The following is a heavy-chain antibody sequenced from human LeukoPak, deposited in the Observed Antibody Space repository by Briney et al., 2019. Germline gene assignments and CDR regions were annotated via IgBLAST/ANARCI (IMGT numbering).Heavy chain of an antibody. D-gene: IGHD6-13*01. V-gene: IGHV4-59*12. CDR1: GGSISSYY. Sequence: SETLSLTCTVSGGSISSYYWSWIRQPPGKGLEWIGYIYYSGSTNYNPSLKSRVTISVDRSKNQFSLKLSSVTAADTAVYYCARDRYSSSWYEGGFDYWGQGTLVTVSS. CDR3: ARDRYSSSWYEGGFDY. J-gene: IGHJ4*02. CDR2: IYYSGST.